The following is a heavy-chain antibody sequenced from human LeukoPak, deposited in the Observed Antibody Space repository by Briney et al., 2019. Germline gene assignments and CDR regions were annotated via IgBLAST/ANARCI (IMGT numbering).Heavy chain of an antibody. J-gene: IGHJ4*02. CDR1: GGSISSYY. Sequence: LSLTCTVSGGSISSYYWSWIRQPPGKGLEWVGFIRSKAYGGTTEYAASVKGRFTISRDDSKSIAYLQMNSLKTEDTAVYYCTRGPGWLPKRDYWGQGTLVTVSS. V-gene: IGHV3-49*03. CDR2: IRSKAYGGTT. D-gene: IGHD5-12*01. CDR3: TRGPGWLPKRDY.